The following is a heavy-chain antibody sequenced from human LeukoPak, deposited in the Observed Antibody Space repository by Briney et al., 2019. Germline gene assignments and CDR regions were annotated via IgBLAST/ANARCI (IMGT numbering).Heavy chain of an antibody. CDR1: GDSVSSNSVT. J-gene: IGHJ5*02. Sequence: SQTLSLTCAISGDSVSSNSVTWNWIRQSPSRGLEWLDRTYYRSTWYNDYAVSVRGRITVNPDTSKNQFSLHLNSVTPEDTAVYYCARRLTQYDCFDPWGQGILVTVSS. V-gene: IGHV6-1*01. D-gene: IGHD2-2*01. CDR3: ARRLTQYDCFDP. CDR2: TYYRSTWYN.